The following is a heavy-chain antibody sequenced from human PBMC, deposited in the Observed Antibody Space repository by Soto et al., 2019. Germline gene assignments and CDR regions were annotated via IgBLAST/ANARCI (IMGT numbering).Heavy chain of an antibody. CDR3: ARDSPPYYDILTGALDAFDI. J-gene: IGHJ3*02. V-gene: IGHV4-31*03. CDR1: GGSISSGGYY. Sequence: SETLSLTCTVSGGSISSGGYYWSWIRQHPGKGLEWIGYIYCSGSTYYNPSLKSRVTISVDTSKNQFSLKLSSVTAADTAVYYCARDSPPYYDILTGALDAFDIWGQGTMVTVSS. D-gene: IGHD3-9*01. CDR2: IYCSGST.